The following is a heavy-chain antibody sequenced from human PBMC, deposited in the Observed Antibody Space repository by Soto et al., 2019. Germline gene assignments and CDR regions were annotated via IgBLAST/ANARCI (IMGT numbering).Heavy chain of an antibody. CDR1: GYSFTSYW. CDR2: IDPSDSYT. CDR3: ARHRGRSDYYYYGMDV. D-gene: IGHD3-10*01. Sequence: GESLKISCKGSGYSFTSYWISWVRQMPGKGLEWMGRIDPSDSYTNYSPSFQGHVTISADKSISTAYLQWSSLKASDTAMYYCARHRGRSDYYYYGMDVWGQGTTVTVSS. V-gene: IGHV5-10-1*01. J-gene: IGHJ6*02.